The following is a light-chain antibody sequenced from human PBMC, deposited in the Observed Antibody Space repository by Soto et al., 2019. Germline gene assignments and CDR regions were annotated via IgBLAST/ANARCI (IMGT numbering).Light chain of an antibody. CDR2: AAS. J-gene: IGKJ1*01. CDR3: QQYGSSPWT. Sequence: IVLTDAPCTLSLSPVERATLSFMSSQSVSSSYLFWHQQKPGQAPRLLIYAASRRATGIPDRFSGSGSGTDFTLTISRLEPEDFAVYYCQQYGSSPWTFGQGTKVDIK. CDR1: QSVSSSY. V-gene: IGKV3-20*01.